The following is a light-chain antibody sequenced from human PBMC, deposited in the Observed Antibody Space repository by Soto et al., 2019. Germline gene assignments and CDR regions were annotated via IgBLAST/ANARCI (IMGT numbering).Light chain of an antibody. J-gene: IGKJ3*01. CDR1: QNIGDN. CDR2: GPS. Sequence: EISMTQSPGTLSVSPGERATLSCSASQNIGDNLAWYQQKPGQAPRLLFYGPSIRAPGIPDRFSGAGSGTEFTLTISSLQSEYSAVSYCQFFIEWLSEVTFGPGTNVDL. CDR3: QFFIEWLSEVT. V-gene: IGKV3-15*01.